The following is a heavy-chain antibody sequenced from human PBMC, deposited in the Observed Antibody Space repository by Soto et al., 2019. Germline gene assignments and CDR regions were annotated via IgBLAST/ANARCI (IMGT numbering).Heavy chain of an antibody. J-gene: IGHJ6*02. CDR2: IYSGGST. CDR3: ARFVRSCSATTCSTRADV. V-gene: IGHV4-61*01. D-gene: IGHD2-2*01. Sequence: SETLSLTCTVSGGFVNSDTHSWSWVRQTPGQRLEWIGFIYSGGSTKNPSLRSRATMSVDTSKNQFSLKLRSVIVADTAVYHCARFVRSCSATTCSTRADVWGQGITVTVSS. CDR1: GGFVNSDTHS.